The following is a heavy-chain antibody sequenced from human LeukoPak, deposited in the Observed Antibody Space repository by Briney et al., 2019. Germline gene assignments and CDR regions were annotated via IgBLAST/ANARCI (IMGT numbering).Heavy chain of an antibody. CDR2: INHSGST. D-gene: IGHD3-16*02. CDR1: GGSISSYY. V-gene: IGHV4-34*01. CDR3: ARAPLNYYYYMDV. Sequence: SETLSLTCTVSGGSISSYYWSWIRQPPGKGLEWIGEINHSGSTNYNPSLKSRVTISVDTSKNQFSLKLSSVTAADTAVYYCARAPLNYYYYMDVWGKGTTVTVSS. J-gene: IGHJ6*03.